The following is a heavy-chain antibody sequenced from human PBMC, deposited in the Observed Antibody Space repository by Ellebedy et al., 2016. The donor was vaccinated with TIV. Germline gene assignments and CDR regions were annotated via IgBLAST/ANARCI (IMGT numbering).Heavy chain of an antibody. J-gene: IGHJ4*02. CDR2: IDPSDGST. V-gene: IGHV1-46*01. CDR3: ALASFDY. D-gene: IGHD1-1*01. Sequence: AASVKVSCKASGYSFVNYYIQWVRQAPGHGLEWVGIIDPSDGSTSYTQRFQGRITLTRDTSTTTVYMSLSSLRFEDTAMYSGALASFDYWGQGTQVTVSS. CDR1: GYSFVNYY.